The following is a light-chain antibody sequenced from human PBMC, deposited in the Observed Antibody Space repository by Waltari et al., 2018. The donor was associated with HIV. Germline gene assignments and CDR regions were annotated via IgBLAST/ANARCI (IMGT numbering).Light chain of an antibody. CDR2: VVN. CDR1: SRFVLDSKY. V-gene: IGLV2-11*01. J-gene: IGLJ3*02. Sequence: QSALTQPRSVSGAPGRHVTIPCPPASRFVLDSKYFPWYQQHQAKPPNLILFVVNTTPPRLPHRFSGSTSGNTAVLTITGLQADDEAHYYCCSYAGTSINAVFCGRTMLTVL. CDR3: CSYAGTSINAV.